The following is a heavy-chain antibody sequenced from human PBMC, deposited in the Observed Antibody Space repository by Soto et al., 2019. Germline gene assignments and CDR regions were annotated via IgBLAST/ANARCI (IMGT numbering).Heavy chain of an antibody. CDR3: AREGLDTAGFFDV. CDR2: IEGDGSST. D-gene: IGHD6-13*01. J-gene: IGHJ3*01. Sequence: VRQAPGKGLEWVSRIEGDGSSTTSADSVKGRFTVSRDDARNTLYLQMSSLRADDTAIYYCAREGLDTAGFFDVWGQGTMVTVSS. V-gene: IGHV3-74*01.